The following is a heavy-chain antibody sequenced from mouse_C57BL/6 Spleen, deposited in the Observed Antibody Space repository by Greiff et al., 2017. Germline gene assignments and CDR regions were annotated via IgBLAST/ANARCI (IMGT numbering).Heavy chain of an antibody. CDR3: ERSDYGTVYDFDY. Sequence: QVQLQQPGTELVKPGASVKLSCKASGYTFTSYWMHWVKQRPGQGLEWIGNINPSNGGTNYNEKFKSKATMTVDKSSSTAYIQLSNLTSEESAVYDCERSDYGTVYDFDYWGQGTTLTVAS. J-gene: IGHJ2*01. V-gene: IGHV1-53*01. D-gene: IGHD1-1*01. CDR2: INPSNGGT. CDR1: GYTFTSYW.